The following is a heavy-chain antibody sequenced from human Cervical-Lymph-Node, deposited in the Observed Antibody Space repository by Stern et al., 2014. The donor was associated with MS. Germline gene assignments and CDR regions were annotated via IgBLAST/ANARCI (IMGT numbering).Heavy chain of an antibody. Sequence: VQLVESGAEVKKPGASVRVSCKASTNIFSTYGLSWVRQAPGQGLEWIGWMRVDDGITNYAQKFRGRVSMTRDTATNTAYMELRSLRSDDTALYYCARVAADAFDIWGQGTMLSVSS. CDR1: TNIFSTYG. J-gene: IGHJ3*02. V-gene: IGHV1-18*01. CDR2: MRVDDGIT. D-gene: IGHD6-19*01. CDR3: ARVAADAFDI.